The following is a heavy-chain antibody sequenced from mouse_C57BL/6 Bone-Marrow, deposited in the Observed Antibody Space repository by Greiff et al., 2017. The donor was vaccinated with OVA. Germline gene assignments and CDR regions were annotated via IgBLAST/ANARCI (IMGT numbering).Heavy chain of an antibody. CDR1: GYTFTDYY. Sequence: EVQLQQSGPELVKPGASVKISCKASGYTFTDYYMNWVKQSHGKSLEWIGDINPNNGGTSYNQKFKGKATLTVDKSSSTAYMELRSLTSEDSAVYYCARPYYYGSSYAMDYWGQGTSVTVSS. V-gene: IGHV1-26*01. J-gene: IGHJ4*01. D-gene: IGHD1-1*01. CDR2: INPNNGGT. CDR3: ARPYYYGSSYAMDY.